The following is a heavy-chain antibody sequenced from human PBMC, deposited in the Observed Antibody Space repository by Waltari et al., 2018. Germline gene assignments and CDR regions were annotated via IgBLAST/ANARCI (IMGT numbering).Heavy chain of an antibody. CDR1: GYTLTELP. V-gene: IGHV1-24*01. CDR2: FDPEDGET. J-gene: IGHJ4*02. CDR3: ATDFRANTAMVTFDY. Sequence: QVQLVQSGAEVKKPGASVKFSCQVSGYTLTELPMHWVRQAPGKGLEWMGGFDPEDGETIYAQKFQGRVTMTEDTSTDTAYMELSSLRSEDTAVYYCATDFRANTAMVTFDYWGQGTLVTVSS. D-gene: IGHD5-18*01.